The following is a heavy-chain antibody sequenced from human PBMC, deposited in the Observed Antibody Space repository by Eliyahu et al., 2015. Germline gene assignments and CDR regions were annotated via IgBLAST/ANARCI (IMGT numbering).Heavy chain of an antibody. CDR2: INPNSGDT. CDR3: ARDGLWSNNWFDT. CDR1: GXTFTDSY. Sequence: QVQLVQSGAEVKKPGASVKVSCRASGXTFTDSYIHWVRRAPGQGLEWMGWINPNSGDTNYAQKFQGRVTMTGDTSISTTYLDLRSLTSDDTAVYYCARDGLWSNNWFDTWGQGTLVTVSS. D-gene: IGHD3-3*01. J-gene: IGHJ5*02. V-gene: IGHV1-2*02.